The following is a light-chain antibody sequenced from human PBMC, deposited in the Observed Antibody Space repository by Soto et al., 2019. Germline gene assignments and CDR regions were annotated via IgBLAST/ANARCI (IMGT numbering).Light chain of an antibody. J-gene: IGLJ1*01. CDR1: SSDVGGYNY. CDR3: SSYTSASTLV. V-gene: IGLV2-14*01. CDR2: EVS. Sequence: SVLTQPASVSGSPGQSITIACTGTSSDVGGYNYVSWYQQHPGRAPKLMIYEVSNRPSGVSDRFSGSKSGNTASLTIYGLQAEDEADYYCSSYTSASTLVFGTGTKVTVL.